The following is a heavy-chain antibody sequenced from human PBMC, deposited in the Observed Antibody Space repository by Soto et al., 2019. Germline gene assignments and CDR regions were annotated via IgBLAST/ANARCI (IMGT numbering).Heavy chain of an antibody. CDR1: GGSFNTHV. CDR2: IIPVFGTT. CDR3: ASGVREYSTAPPHF. V-gene: IGHV1-69*01. J-gene: IGHJ4*02. Sequence: QVQLVQSGAEVKKPGSSVRVSCKAFGGSFNTHVMNWVRQAPGQGLEWVGLIIPVFGTTKCAQHFQGRVTITADDSTATAFLEVSSLRSDDTAVYYCASGVREYSTAPPHFWGQGTLVSVSS. D-gene: IGHD5-18*01.